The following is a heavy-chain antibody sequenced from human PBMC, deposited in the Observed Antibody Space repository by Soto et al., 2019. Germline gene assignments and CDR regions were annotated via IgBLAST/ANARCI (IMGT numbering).Heavy chain of an antibody. J-gene: IGHJ5*02. CDR1: GYTFTGYY. CDR2: INPNSGGT. V-gene: IGHV1-2*04. Sequence: ASVKVSCKASGYTFTGYYRHWVRQAPGQGLEGMGWINPNSGGTNDAQKFQGCVTMTRNTSISTAYMELSRLRSDDKAVYYCARDARKQPDLSFDPWGQGTLVTVSS. CDR3: ARDARKQPDLSFDP. D-gene: IGHD6-13*01.